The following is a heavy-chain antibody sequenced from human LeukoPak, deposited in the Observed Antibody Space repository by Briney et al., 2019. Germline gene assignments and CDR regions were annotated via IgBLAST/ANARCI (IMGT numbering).Heavy chain of an antibody. J-gene: IGHJ3*02. V-gene: IGHV3-30*18. CDR3: AKAIWDSSGARTGAFDI. CDR1: GFTFSNAW. CDR2: ISYDGSNK. Sequence: PGGSLRLSCAASGFTFSNAWMSWVRQAPGKGLEWVAVISYDGSNKSYADSVKGRFTISRDNSKNTLYLQMNSLRAEDTAVYYCAKAIWDSSGARTGAFDIWGQGTMVTVSS. D-gene: IGHD3-22*01.